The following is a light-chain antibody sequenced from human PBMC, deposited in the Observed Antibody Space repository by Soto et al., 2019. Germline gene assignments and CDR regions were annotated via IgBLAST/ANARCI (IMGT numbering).Light chain of an antibody. J-gene: IGLJ3*02. Sequence: QSVLTQPASVSGSPGQSITISCTGTSSDVGAYNYVSWYQQHPGKAPKLMIYEVSYRPSGVSDRFSGSRSGNTASLTISGLQAEDESDYYCSSYTISTTWVFGGGTKLTVL. CDR2: EVS. V-gene: IGLV2-14*01. CDR3: SSYTISTTWV. CDR1: SSDVGAYNY.